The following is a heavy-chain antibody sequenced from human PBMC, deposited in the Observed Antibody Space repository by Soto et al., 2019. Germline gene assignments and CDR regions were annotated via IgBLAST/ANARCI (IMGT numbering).Heavy chain of an antibody. Sequence: ASVKVSCKASGGTFSSYTISWVRQAPGQGLEWMGRIIPILGLANYAQKFQGRVKITVDKSTSTANMELSGLRSEDTAVYYCARDVAAAAGTGWFDPWGQGTLVTVSS. CDR1: GGTFSSYT. D-gene: IGHD6-13*01. J-gene: IGHJ5*02. V-gene: IGHV1-69*02. CDR3: ARDVAAAAGTGWFDP. CDR2: IIPILGLA.